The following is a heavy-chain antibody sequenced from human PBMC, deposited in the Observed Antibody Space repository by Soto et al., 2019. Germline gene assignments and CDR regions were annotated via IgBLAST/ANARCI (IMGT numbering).Heavy chain of an antibody. CDR3: ASGFWSGEGSLDY. CDR2: ISYDGSNK. Sequence: QVQLVESGGGVVQPGRSLRLSCAASGFTFSSYAMHWVRQAPGKGLEWVAVISYDGSNKYYADSVKGRFTISRDNSKNTLYLQMNSLRAEDTAVSYCASGFWSGEGSLDYWGQGTLVTVSS. D-gene: IGHD3-3*01. V-gene: IGHV3-30-3*01. CDR1: GFTFSSYA. J-gene: IGHJ4*02.